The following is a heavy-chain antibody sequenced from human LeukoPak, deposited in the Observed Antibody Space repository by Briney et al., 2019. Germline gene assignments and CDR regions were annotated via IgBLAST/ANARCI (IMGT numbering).Heavy chain of an antibody. CDR1: GLTVGSTY. Sequence: GGSLRLSCAVSGLTVGSTYMSWVRQAPGKGLEWVSIIFAGGSTYHADSVKGRFTISRDIAKNTLYLQMNSLRAEDTGVYYCAKDHYWSIDYWGRGTLVTVSS. J-gene: IGHJ4*02. V-gene: IGHV3-53*01. CDR3: AKDHYWSIDY. D-gene: IGHD3-3*01. CDR2: IFAGGST.